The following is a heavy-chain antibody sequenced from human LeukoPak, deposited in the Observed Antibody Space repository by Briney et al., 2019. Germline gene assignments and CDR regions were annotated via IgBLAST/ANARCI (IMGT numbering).Heavy chain of an antibody. CDR3: ASLMVRGVQFDY. D-gene: IGHD3-10*01. CDR2: IYYSGST. V-gene: IGHV4-59*01. CDR1: GGSISSYY. Sequence: PSETLSLTCTVSGGSISSYYWNWIRQSPGKGLEWIGYIYYSGSTNHNPSLKGRVTISVDMSTNQFSLKLSSVTAADTAVYYCASLMVRGVQFDYWGQGALVTVSS. J-gene: IGHJ4*02.